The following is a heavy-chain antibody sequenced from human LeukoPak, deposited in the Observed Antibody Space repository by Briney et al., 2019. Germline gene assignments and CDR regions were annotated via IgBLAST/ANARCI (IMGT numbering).Heavy chain of an antibody. D-gene: IGHD5-12*01. CDR2: IYYSGST. CDR3: ASKRNGYSGYVYDAFNI. CDR1: GGSVSSSSYY. V-gene: IGHV4-39*07. Sequence: SETLSLTCTVSGGSVSSSSYYWGWIRQPPGKGLEWIGSIYYSGSTYYNPSLKSRVTISVDTSKDQFSLKLSSVTAADTAVYYCASKRNGYSGYVYDAFNIWGQGTMVTVSS. J-gene: IGHJ3*02.